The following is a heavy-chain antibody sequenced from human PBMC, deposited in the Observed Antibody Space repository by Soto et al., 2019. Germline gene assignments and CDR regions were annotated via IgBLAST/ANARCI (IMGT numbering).Heavy chain of an antibody. J-gene: IGHJ6*02. CDR2: ISPYSGNT. CDR1: GYIFVNYG. V-gene: IGHV1-18*01. CDR3: AXXXXXXXXXXXXX. Sequence: QVQLVQSGDEVRKPGSSVKVSCKASGYIFVNYGIAWVRQAPGQGLEWMGWISPYSGNTHYASKVQGRLTMTTDTSTSTAYMDLGSXTSXXXXVYXXAXXXXXXXXXXXXXXGQGTTVTVSS.